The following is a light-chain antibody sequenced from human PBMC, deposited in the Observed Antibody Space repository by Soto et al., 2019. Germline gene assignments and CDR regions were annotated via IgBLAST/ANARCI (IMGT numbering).Light chain of an antibody. V-gene: IGKV1-33*01. Sequence: DIQMTQSPSSLSASVGDRVTITCQASQDISNYLNWYQQKPGKAPKLLIYDASNLETGVPSRFSGSGYGTDFNFPISSVQLEHIPTYYCHRYDNPPPFGPGTKVDIK. CDR2: DAS. CDR1: QDISNY. CDR3: HRYDNPPP. J-gene: IGKJ3*01.